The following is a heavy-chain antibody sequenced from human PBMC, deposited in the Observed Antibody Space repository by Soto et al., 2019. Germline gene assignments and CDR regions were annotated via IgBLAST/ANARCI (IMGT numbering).Heavy chain of an antibody. Sequence: EVQLVESGGDVVQPGGSLRLSCAASGFTFINSAMNWVRQAPGKGLEWGSVSSGRDGKTYYSDSVRGRFTISRDNSKSTLYLQMNGLRVEDTAVYYCAKGPTWGSWGQGTLVTVSS. D-gene: IGHD1-26*01. CDR1: GFTFINSA. V-gene: IGHV3-23*04. J-gene: IGHJ4*02. CDR3: AKGPTWGS. CDR2: SSGRDGKT.